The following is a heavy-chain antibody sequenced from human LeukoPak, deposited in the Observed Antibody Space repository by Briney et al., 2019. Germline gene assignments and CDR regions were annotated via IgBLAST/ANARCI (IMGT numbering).Heavy chain of an antibody. J-gene: IGHJ3*01. V-gene: IGHV3-48*03. CDR2: IDSGGTNI. CDR1: GFTFDSFE. D-gene: IGHD4-23*01. CDR3: AREGYGGTSDAFDV. Sequence: GGSLRLSCAGFGFTFDSFEMDWLRQAPGMGLEGFSYIDSGGTNIEYADSGKGRFTISRDDAKKSLYLQMNSLGVEDTAVYYCAREGYGGTSDAFDVWGQGTMVTVSS.